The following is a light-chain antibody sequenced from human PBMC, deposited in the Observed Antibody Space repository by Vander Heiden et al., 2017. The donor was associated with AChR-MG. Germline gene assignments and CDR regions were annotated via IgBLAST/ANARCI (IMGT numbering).Light chain of an antibody. J-gene: IGKJ4*01. CDR1: QSVSSN. CDR3: QQNNNWPLT. CDR2: RAS. V-gene: IGKV3-15*01. Sequence: EIVMTQSPATLSVSPGESATLSCRASQSVSSNLAWYQQKPGQAPRLLIYRASTRATGVSARFGGSGSGTEFTLTISRLQSEDFAVYYCQQNNNWPLTFGGRTKVEIK.